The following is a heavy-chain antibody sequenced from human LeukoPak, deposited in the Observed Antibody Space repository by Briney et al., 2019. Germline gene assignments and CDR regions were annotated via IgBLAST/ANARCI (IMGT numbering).Heavy chain of an antibody. Sequence: GRSRRLSCAASGFTFSSYAMHWVRQAPGKGLEWVAFIRYDGSNKYYADSVKGRFTISRDNSKNTLYLQMNSLRAEDTAVYYCAKGMVRGVSPFDYWGQGTLVTVSS. CDR3: AKGMVRGVSPFDY. J-gene: IGHJ4*02. V-gene: IGHV3-30*02. D-gene: IGHD3-10*01. CDR1: GFTFSSYA. CDR2: IRYDGSNK.